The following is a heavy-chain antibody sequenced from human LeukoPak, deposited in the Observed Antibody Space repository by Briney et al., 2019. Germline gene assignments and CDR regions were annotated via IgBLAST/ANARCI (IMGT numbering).Heavy chain of an antibody. CDR2: ISGSGGST. D-gene: IGHD2-15*01. Sequence: EAGGSLRLSCAASGFTFSGYAMSWVRQAPGKGLEWVSAISGSGGSTYYADSVKGRFTISRDNSKNTLYLQMNSLRAEDTAVYYCAKVEDCSGGSMTTWCYFDYWGQGTLVTVSS. CDR1: GFTFSGYA. V-gene: IGHV3-23*01. J-gene: IGHJ4*02. CDR3: AKVEDCSGGSMTTWCYFDY.